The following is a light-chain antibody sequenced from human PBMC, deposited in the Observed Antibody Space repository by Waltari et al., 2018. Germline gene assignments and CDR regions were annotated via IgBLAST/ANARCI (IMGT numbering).Light chain of an antibody. CDR3: QQYGSSPKT. Sequence: EIVLTQSPGTLSLSPGERATLSCRASQSVSSSYLAWYQQKPGQAPRPLIYGASSRAIGIPDRFSGSASGTDFTLIISRLEPEDFAVYYCQQYGSSPKTFGQGTKVEIK. CDR1: QSVSSSY. J-gene: IGKJ1*01. V-gene: IGKV3-20*01. CDR2: GAS.